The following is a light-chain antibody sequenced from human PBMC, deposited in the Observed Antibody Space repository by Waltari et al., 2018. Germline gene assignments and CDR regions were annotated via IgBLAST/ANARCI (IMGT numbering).Light chain of an antibody. Sequence: QSALTQPASVSGSPGQSITISCTGSRSNIGSQSYVSWYQPHAGKAPNLLISDVNQRPSGISSRFSGSKSGNTASLTISGLQAEDEADYYCSSFTTSSTWVFGGGTQLTVL. J-gene: IGLJ3*02. CDR2: DVN. CDR1: RSNIGSQSY. CDR3: SSFTTSSTWV. V-gene: IGLV2-14*03.